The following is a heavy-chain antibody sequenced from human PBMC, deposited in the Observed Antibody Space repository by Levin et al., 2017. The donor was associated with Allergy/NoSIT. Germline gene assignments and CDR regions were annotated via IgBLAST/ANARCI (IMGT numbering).Heavy chain of an antibody. CDR1: GGSFSGYE. Sequence: KTSETLSLTCAVYGGSFSGYEWSWIRHSPGKGLEWIGEVDHSGYPKYNPSLKSRVTISVDTSKNQLSLKLSSVTAADTVVYYCPREENDYDSSGQFRVAAYWGQGTRVTVST. D-gene: IGHD3-22*01. J-gene: IGHJ4*02. CDR2: VDHSGYP. V-gene: IGHV4-34*01. CDR3: PREENDYDSSGQFRVAAY.